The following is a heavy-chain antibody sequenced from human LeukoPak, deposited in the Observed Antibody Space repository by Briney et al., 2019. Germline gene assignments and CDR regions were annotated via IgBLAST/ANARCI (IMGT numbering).Heavy chain of an antibody. CDR3: ASGYCSSTSCYAGGFDY. CDR2: IYHSGST. Sequence: PSETLSLTCIVSGGSTSTGDYYCSWIRQPAGKGLEWIGSIYHSGSTYYNPSLKSRVTISVDTSKNQFSLKLSSVTAADTAVYYCASGYCSSTSCYAGGFDYWGQGTLVTVSS. D-gene: IGHD2-2*01. V-gene: IGHV4-39*07. CDR1: GGSTSTGDYY. J-gene: IGHJ4*02.